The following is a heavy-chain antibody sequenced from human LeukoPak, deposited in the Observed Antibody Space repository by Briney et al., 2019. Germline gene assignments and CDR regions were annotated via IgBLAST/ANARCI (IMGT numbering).Heavy chain of an antibody. Sequence: SETLSLTCTVSGGSISSYYWSWIRQPAGKGLEWIGRIYTSGSTNYNPSPKSRVTMSVDTSKNQFSLKLSSVTAADTAVYYCARARIAVASDWFDPWGQGTLVTVSS. CDR3: ARARIAVASDWFDP. D-gene: IGHD6-19*01. CDR2: IYTSGST. J-gene: IGHJ5*02. V-gene: IGHV4-4*07. CDR1: GGSISSYY.